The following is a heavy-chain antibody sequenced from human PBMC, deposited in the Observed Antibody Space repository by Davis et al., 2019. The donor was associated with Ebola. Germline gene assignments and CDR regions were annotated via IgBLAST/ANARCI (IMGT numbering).Heavy chain of an antibody. V-gene: IGHV3-64*01. CDR1: GFTFSSYA. J-gene: IGHJ4*02. D-gene: IGHD6-13*01. CDR2: ISSNGGST. CDR3: ARIIAASAPFDY. Sequence: GESLKISCAASGFTFSSYAMHWVRQAPGKGLEYVSAISSNGGSTYYANSVKGRFTISRDNSKNTLYLQMGSLRAEDTGVYYCARIIAASAPFDYWGQGTLVTVSS.